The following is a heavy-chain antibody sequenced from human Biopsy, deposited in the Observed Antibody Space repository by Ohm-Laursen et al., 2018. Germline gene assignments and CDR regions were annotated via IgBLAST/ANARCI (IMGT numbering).Heavy chain of an antibody. Sequence: GTLSLTCTVYGGSFSGYYWSWIRQPPGKGLECIGYIYYSGSTNYSPSLKSRVTMPVDTSKNQFSLKLSSVAAADTAVYYCARLWGGYHFHGMDVWSQGTTVTVSS. J-gene: IGHJ6*02. V-gene: IGHV4-59*08. CDR1: GGSFSGYY. D-gene: IGHD7-27*01. CDR3: ARLWGGYHFHGMDV. CDR2: IYYSGST.